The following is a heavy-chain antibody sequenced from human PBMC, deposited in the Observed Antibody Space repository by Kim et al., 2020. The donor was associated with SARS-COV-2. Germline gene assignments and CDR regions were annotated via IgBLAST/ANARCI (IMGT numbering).Heavy chain of an antibody. J-gene: IGHJ6*02. CDR1: GGTFSSYA. V-gene: IGHV1-69*13. Sequence: SVKVSCKASGGTFSSYAISWVRQAPGQGLEWMGGIIPIFGTANYAQKFQGRVTITADESTSTAYMELSSLRSEDTAVYYCARLEYSSSHYYYGMDVWGQGTTVTVSS. CDR2: IIPIFGTA. CDR3: ARLEYSSSHYYYGMDV. D-gene: IGHD6-6*01.